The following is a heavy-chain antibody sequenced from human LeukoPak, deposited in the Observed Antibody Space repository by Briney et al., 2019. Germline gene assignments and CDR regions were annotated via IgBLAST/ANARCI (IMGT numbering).Heavy chain of an antibody. V-gene: IGHV4-39*01. J-gene: IGHJ4*02. CDR3: ARHSEYYSGSGSASGYFDY. CDR2: IYYSGST. CDR1: GGSISSISYY. D-gene: IGHD3-10*01. Sequence: SETLSLTCTVSGGSISSISYYWGWIRQPPGKGLEWIGTIYYSGSTYHSPSLKSRVTISGDTSKNQISLKLSSVTAADTAVYYCARHSEYYSGSGSASGYFDYWGQGTQVIVSS.